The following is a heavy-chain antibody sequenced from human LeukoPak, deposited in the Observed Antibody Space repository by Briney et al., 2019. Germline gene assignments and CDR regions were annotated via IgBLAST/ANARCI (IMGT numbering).Heavy chain of an antibody. CDR1: GFTVSSNY. CDR3: ARSQSGRYYYGMDV. CDR2: IYSGGST. Sequence: GGSLRLSCAASGFTVSSNYMSWVRQAPGKGLEWVSVIYSGGSTYYADSVKGRFTTSRDNSKNTLYLQMNSLRAEDTAVYYCARSQSGRYYYGMDVWGQGTTVTVSS. J-gene: IGHJ6*02. V-gene: IGHV3-53*01. D-gene: IGHD1-14*01.